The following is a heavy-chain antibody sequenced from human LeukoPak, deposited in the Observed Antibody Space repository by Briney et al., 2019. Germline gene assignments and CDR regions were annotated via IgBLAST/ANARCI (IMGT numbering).Heavy chain of an antibody. CDR2: INPSGGST. CDR3: AREDCSGGSCSTYYYYYYGMDV. Sequence: ASVKVSCKASGYTFTSYYMHWVRQAPGQGLEWMGIINPSGGSTSYAQKFQGRVTMTRDTSTSTVYMELSSLRSEDTAVYYCAREDCSGGSCSTYYYYYYGMDVWGQGTTVTVSS. D-gene: IGHD2-15*01. CDR1: GYTFTSYY. J-gene: IGHJ6*02. V-gene: IGHV1-46*01.